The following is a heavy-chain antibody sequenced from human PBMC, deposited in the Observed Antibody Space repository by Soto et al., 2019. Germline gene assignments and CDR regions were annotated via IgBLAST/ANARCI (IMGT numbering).Heavy chain of an antibody. V-gene: IGHV3-74*01. CDR3: ARLGFVGEGDF. CDR1: GFTFSRYW. J-gene: IGHJ4*02. D-gene: IGHD3-16*01. CDR2: ISGDGVHT. Sequence: EVQLAESGGGLIQPGGSLRLSCATSGFTFSRYWIHWVRQAPGEGLVWVSRISGDGVHTDYAESVKGRFTVSRHIAKSTGYLQMNNLRAEDTAIYYCARLGFVGEGDFWGQGILVTVSS.